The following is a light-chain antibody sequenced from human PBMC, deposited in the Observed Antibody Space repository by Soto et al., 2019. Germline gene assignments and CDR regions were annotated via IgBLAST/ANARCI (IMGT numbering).Light chain of an antibody. CDR2: KAS. CDR3: EASSCASEG. J-gene: IGKJ1*01. CDR1: QTISSW. Sequence: LASQTISSWLAWYQQKPGKAPKLLIYKASTLKSGVPSRFSGSGYGTEFDLGLRCLQSDESAIPYCEASSCASEGFAEGTKVDIK. V-gene: IGKV1-5*03.